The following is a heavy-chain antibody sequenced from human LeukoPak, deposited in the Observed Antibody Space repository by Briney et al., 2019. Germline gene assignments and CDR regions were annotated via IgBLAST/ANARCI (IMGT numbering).Heavy chain of an antibody. V-gene: IGHV4-34*01. D-gene: IGHD3-22*01. CDR2: INHSGST. J-gene: IGHJ4*02. Sequence: SETLSLTCAVYGGSFSGHYWSWIRQPPGKGLEWIGEINHSGSTNYNPSLKSRVTISVDTSKNQFSLKLSSVTAADTAVYYCVTYYFGSSGPKKNYWGQGTLVTVSS. CDR3: VTYYFGSSGPKKNY. CDR1: GGSFSGHY.